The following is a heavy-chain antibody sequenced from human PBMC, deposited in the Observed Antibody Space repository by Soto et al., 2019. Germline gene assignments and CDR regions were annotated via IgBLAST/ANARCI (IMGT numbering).Heavy chain of an antibody. J-gene: IGHJ4*02. Sequence: PGGSLRLSCAASGLTFSNFAMYAMSWVRQTPGKGLEWVSGLSGSGDSTYYADSVKGRFTISRDNSRNTLYLQMSSLRAEDTAVYYCARALNGCAVKCYYFDFWGQGTLVTVSS. CDR2: LSGSGDST. CDR1: GLTFSNFAMYA. V-gene: IGHV3-23*01. CDR3: ARALNGCAVKCYYFDF. D-gene: IGHD2-8*01.